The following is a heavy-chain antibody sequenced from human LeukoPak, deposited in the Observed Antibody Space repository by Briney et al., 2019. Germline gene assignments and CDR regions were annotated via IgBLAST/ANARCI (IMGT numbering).Heavy chain of an antibody. CDR1: GFTFSSYS. J-gene: IGHJ3*02. V-gene: IGHV3-21*01. CDR2: ISSSSSYI. Sequence: GGSLRLSCAASGFTFSSYSMNWVRQAPGKGLEWVSSISSSSSYIYYADSVKGRFTISRDNAKKSLYLQMNSLRAEDTAVYYCAGGHIVATISDAFDIWGQGTMVTVSS. CDR3: AGGHIVATISDAFDI. D-gene: IGHD5-12*01.